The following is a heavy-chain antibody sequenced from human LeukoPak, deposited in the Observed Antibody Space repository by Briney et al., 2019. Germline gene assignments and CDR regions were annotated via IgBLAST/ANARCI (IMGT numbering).Heavy chain of an antibody. CDR2: ISSSGSTI. D-gene: IGHD3-22*01. J-gene: IGHJ4*02. Sequence: GGAPRLSFAAPGFTFSSYSMTRGRPAPGEGVEGVSYISSSGSTIYYADSVKGRFTISRDNAKNSLYLQMNSLRAEDTAVYYCARDEYYDSSGYTSWGQGTLVTVSS. CDR3: ARDEYYDSSGYTS. V-gene: IGHV3-48*01. CDR1: GFTFSSYS.